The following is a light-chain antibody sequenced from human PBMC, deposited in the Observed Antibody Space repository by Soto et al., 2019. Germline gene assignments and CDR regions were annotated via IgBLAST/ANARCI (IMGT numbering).Light chain of an antibody. CDR3: GTWDDSLSAWV. CDR2: DNN. Sequence: QSALTQPPSVSAAPGQTVTISCSGSSSNIGKNHVSWYQQLPRTVPKLLIYDNNKRPSGIPDRFSGSKSGTSATLGITGLQAGDEADFYCGTWDDSLSAWVFAGGTKLTVL. J-gene: IGLJ3*02. V-gene: IGLV1-51*01. CDR1: SSNIGKNH.